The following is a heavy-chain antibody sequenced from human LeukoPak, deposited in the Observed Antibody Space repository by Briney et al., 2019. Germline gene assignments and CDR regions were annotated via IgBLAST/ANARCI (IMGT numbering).Heavy chain of an antibody. J-gene: IGHJ2*01. D-gene: IGHD6-19*01. Sequence: PSETLSLTCTVSGGSISSYYWGWLRQPPGKGLEWIGYIYYSGNTNYNPSLKSRVTISVDTSKNQFSLKLTSVTAADTAVYYCARHGSGSSDNLWGRGILVTVSS. CDR1: GGSISSYY. V-gene: IGHV4-59*08. CDR2: IYYSGNT. CDR3: ARHGSGSSDNL.